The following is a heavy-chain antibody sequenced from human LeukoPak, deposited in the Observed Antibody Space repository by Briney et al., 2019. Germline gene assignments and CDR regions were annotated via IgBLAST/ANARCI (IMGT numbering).Heavy chain of an antibody. CDR1: GGSISSSSYY. V-gene: IGHV4-39*07. CDR3: ARTLGNSSGYSPFDY. D-gene: IGHD3-22*01. Sequence: SETLSLTCTVSGGSISSSSYYWGWIRQPPGKGLEWIGSIYYSGSTYYNPSLKSQVTISVDTYKNQFSLKLSSVTAADTAVYHCARTLGNSSGYSPFDYWGQGTLVAVSS. J-gene: IGHJ4*02. CDR2: IYYSGST.